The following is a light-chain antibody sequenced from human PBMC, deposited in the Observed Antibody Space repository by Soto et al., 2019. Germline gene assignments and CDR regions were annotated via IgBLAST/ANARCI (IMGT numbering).Light chain of an antibody. CDR3: MQALQTPFT. J-gene: IGKJ4*01. V-gene: IGKV2-28*01. CDR1: QSLLHRNGYNY. CDR2: LGS. Sequence: DIVMTQSPLSLPVTPGEPASISCRSSQSLLHRNGYNYLDWYLQKPGQSPQLLIYLGSNRASGVPDRFSGSGSGTEFTLKISRVEAEDVGVYYCMQALQTPFTFGGGTKVEIK.